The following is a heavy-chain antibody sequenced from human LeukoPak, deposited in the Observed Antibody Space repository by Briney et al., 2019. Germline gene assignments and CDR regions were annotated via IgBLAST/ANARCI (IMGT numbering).Heavy chain of an antibody. J-gene: IGHJ4*02. D-gene: IGHD1-26*01. Sequence: PGGSLRLSCAASEFTFSNYAMTWFRQAPGKGLEWVSAISATGRSTYYADSVKGRFTISRDNSKNTLYLQMNSLRAEDTAVYYCVKGAQGAWNYFDYWGQGTLVTVSS. V-gene: IGHV3-23*01. CDR2: ISATGRST. CDR3: VKGAQGAWNYFDY. CDR1: EFTFSNYA.